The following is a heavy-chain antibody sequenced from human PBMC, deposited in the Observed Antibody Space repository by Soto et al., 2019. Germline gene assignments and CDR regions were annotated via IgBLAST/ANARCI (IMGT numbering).Heavy chain of an antibody. J-gene: IGHJ4*02. D-gene: IGHD2-2*01. CDR2: ISGSGGST. CDR1: GITFTAYA. CDR3: ATIIIPGATSFY. V-gene: IGHV3-23*01. Sequence: EVQLLESGGGLVQPGGSLRLSCAASGITFTAYAMSWVRQAPGKGLEWVSSISGSGGSTYYADSVKGRLTISRDNSKNTLYLQMNSLRAEDTAVYYCATIIIPGATSFYGGQGTLVTVSS.